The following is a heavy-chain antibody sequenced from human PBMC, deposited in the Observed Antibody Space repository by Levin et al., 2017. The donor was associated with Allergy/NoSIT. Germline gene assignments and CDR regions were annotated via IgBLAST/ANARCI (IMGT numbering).Heavy chain of an antibody. D-gene: IGHD6-19*01. Sequence: SETLSLTCAISGDSVSSNSAAWNWIRQSPSRGLEWLGRTYYRSKWYNDYAVSVKSRITINPDTSKNQFSLQLNSVTPEDTAVYYCARDIAVAGRPPDNWFDPWGQGTLVTVSS. V-gene: IGHV6-1*01. J-gene: IGHJ5*02. CDR2: TYYRSKWYN. CDR3: ARDIAVAGRPPDNWFDP. CDR1: GDSVSSNSAA.